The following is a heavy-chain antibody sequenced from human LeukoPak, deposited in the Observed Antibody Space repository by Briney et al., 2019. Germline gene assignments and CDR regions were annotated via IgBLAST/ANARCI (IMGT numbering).Heavy chain of an antibody. CDR3: ARAQGNGLIDF. J-gene: IGHJ4*02. Sequence: PSETLSLTCTVSGDSISSSKKYWGWVRQPPGKGLEWIGSIYYSGNTYYNPSLKSRVTISLDTSRNRFSLRLSSVTAADTADYYCARAQGNGLIDFWGQGTLVTVSS. CDR2: IYYSGNT. V-gene: IGHV4-39*01. D-gene: IGHD3/OR15-3a*01. CDR1: GDSISSSKKY.